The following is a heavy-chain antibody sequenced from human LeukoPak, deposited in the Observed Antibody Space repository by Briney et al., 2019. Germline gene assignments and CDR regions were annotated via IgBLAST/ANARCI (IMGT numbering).Heavy chain of an antibody. Sequence: GGSLRLSCAASGFTFSSYWMSWVRQAPGKGLEWVANIKQDGSEKYYVDSVKGRFTISRDNAKNSLYLQVNSLRAEDTAIYYCARVRGLEWLLKHLDSWGQGTLVTVSS. D-gene: IGHD3-3*01. J-gene: IGHJ4*02. V-gene: IGHV3-7*02. CDR2: IKQDGSEK. CDR1: GFTFSSYW. CDR3: ARVRGLEWLLKHLDS.